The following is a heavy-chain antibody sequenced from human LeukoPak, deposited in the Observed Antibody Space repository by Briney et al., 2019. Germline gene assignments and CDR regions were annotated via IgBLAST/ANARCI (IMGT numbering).Heavy chain of an antibody. CDR1: GGSFSGYY. D-gene: IGHD4-17*01. CDR3: AKSTVTPFDY. V-gene: IGHV4-34*01. CDR2: INHSGST. J-gene: IGHJ4*02. Sequence: PSETLSLTCAVYGGSFSGYYWSWIRQPPGKGLEWIGEINHSGSTNYNPSLKSRVTIPVDTSKNQFSLKLSPVTAADTAVYYCAKSTVTPFDYWGQGTLVTVSS.